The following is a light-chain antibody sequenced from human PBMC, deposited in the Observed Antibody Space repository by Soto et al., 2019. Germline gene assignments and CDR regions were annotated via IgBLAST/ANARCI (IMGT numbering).Light chain of an antibody. CDR3: RQYESFSPYT. CDR2: DAS. CDR1: ESVSSS. J-gene: IGKJ2*01. Sequence: DIRMTQYPSTLSAVVGDRVTITCRASESVSSSVAWYQQKPGKAPKLLIYDASTLESGVPSRFSDSGFGTEFPLTINSRQPDDFGTYCCRQYESFSPYTFGRGNRLEIK. V-gene: IGKV1-5*01.